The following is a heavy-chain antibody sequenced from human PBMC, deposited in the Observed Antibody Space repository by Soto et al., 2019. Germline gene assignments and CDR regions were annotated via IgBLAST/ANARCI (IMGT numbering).Heavy chain of an antibody. Sequence: QTLSLTCAISGESVSSNSAAWNWIRQSPSRGLEWLGRTYYRSKWYNDYAVSVKSRITINPDTSKNQFSLQLNSVTAADMAVYYCARATDSSGWYVRNNWFDPWGQGTLVTVSS. V-gene: IGHV6-1*01. D-gene: IGHD6-19*01. J-gene: IGHJ5*02. CDR3: ARATDSSGWYVRNNWFDP. CDR2: TYYRSKWYN. CDR1: GESVSSNSAA.